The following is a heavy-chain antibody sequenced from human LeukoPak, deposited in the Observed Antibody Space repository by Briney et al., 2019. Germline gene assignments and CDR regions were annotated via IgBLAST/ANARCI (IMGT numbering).Heavy chain of an antibody. Sequence: PGGSLRLSCAASGFTFSSYSMNWVRQAPGKGLEWVSYISSSSSTIYYADSVKGRFTISRDNAKNSLYLQMNSLRAEDTAVYYCASDRTHSGHKRGFDYWGQGALVTVSS. CDR1: GFTFSSYS. D-gene: IGHD3-10*01. CDR3: ASDRTHSGHKRGFDY. J-gene: IGHJ4*02. CDR2: ISSSSSTI. V-gene: IGHV3-48*01.